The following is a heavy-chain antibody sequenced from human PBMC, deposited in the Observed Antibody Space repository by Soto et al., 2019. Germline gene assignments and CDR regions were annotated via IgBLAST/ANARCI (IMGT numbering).Heavy chain of an antibody. Sequence: EVKLVASGGVLVQPGGSLRLSCAASGFTFSSYEMNWVRQAPGTGLAWVSYISSSGSTIYYADSVKGRFTISRDNAKNSPYLQRNRLRAEDTAVYYCARGSAAAGPHFDYWGQGTLVTVAS. CDR2: ISSSGSTI. D-gene: IGHD6-13*01. CDR3: ARGSAAAGPHFDY. V-gene: IGHV3-48*03. J-gene: IGHJ4*02. CDR1: GFTFSSYE.